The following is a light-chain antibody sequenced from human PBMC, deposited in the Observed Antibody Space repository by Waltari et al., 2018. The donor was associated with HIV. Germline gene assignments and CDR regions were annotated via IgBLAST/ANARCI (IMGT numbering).Light chain of an antibody. J-gene: IGLJ3*02. CDR2: EVS. CDR1: SSDVGSYNL. V-gene: IGLV2-23*02. CDR3: CSYAGSSTL. Sequence: QSALTQPASVSGSPGQSITISCTGTSSDVGSYNLVSWYQQHPGKPPERMFYEVSKRPAGVSNRFSGSKSGNTASLTISGLQAEDEADYYCCSYAGSSTLFGGGTKLTVL.